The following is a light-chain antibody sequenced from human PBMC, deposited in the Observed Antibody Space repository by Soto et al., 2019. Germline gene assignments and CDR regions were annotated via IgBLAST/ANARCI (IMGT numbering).Light chain of an antibody. Sequence: SYELTQTPSVSVTPGQTASITCSGDKLGDKYASWYQQKPGQSPVMVIYQHTKRPAGIPERFSGSKSGNTATLTISGTQPMDEADYYCQAWDSSTAWVFGGGTKLTVL. CDR3: QAWDSSTAWV. CDR2: QHT. V-gene: IGLV3-1*01. J-gene: IGLJ3*02. CDR1: KLGDKY.